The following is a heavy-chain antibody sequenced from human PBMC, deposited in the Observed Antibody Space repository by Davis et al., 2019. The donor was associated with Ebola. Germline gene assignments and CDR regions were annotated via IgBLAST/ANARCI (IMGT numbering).Heavy chain of an antibody. D-gene: IGHD4-11*01. CDR1: GFTFSDSA. CDR3: SMTTVTTDV. Sequence: GESLKISCAASGFTFSDSAMHWVRQASGKGLEWVGRIRSKANSYATAYAASVKGRFTISRDDSKNTAYLQMNSLKTEDTAVYYCSMTTVTTDVWGQGTTVTVSS. V-gene: IGHV3-73*01. CDR2: IRSKANSYAT. J-gene: IGHJ6*02.